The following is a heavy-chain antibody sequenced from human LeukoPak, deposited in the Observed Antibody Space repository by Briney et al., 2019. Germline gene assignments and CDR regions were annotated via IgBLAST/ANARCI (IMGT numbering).Heavy chain of an antibody. J-gene: IGHJ4*02. CDR2: IVVGSGYT. V-gene: IGHV1-58*01. Sequence: ASVKVSCKAPGSTSFNSAVQWVRRARGQRLEWIGWIVVGSGYTSYSQRLQGRVSISRDIATSTAYMELSSLTSEDTAVYYCVADHPNYGYWGQGTLVTVSS. CDR1: GSTSFNSA. CDR3: VADHPNYGY. D-gene: IGHD5-24*01.